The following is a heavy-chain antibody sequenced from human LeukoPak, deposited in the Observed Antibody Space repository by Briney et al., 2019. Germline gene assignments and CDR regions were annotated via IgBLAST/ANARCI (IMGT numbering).Heavy chain of an antibody. D-gene: IGHD1-26*01. CDR2: IKPDGTDK. J-gene: IGHJ4*02. CDR1: GFTFSNYY. V-gene: IGHV3-7*01. Sequence: GGSLRLSCAASGFTFSNYYMSWVRQAPGKGLEWVANIKPDGTDKSYVDSVKGRLTISRDNAENSLFLQMNSLRAEDTAVYFCARDREVGATIHDYWGQGTLVTVSS. CDR3: ARDREVGATIHDY.